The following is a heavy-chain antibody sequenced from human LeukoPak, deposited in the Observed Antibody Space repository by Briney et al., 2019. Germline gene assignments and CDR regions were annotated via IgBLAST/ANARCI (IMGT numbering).Heavy chain of an antibody. CDR2: INPNSGGT. CDR1: GYTFTGYC. D-gene: IGHD3-10*01. J-gene: IGHJ1*01. V-gene: IGHV1-2*02. Sequence: ASVKVSCKASGYTFTGYCMHWVRQAPGQGLEWMGWINPNSGGTNYAQKFQGRVTMTRDTSISTAYMELSRLRSDDTAVYYCARVLLPSRITMVQQIQHWGQGTLVTVSS. CDR3: ARVLLPSRITMVQQIQH.